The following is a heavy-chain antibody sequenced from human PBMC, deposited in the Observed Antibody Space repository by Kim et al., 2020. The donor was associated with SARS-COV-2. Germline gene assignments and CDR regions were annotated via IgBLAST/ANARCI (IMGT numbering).Heavy chain of an antibody. D-gene: IGHD3-16*02. CDR1: GFTFSDYY. CDR3: ARVGYDYVWGSYRDYYYYYGMDV. J-gene: IGHJ6*02. Sequence: GGSLRLSCAASGFTFSDYYMSWIHQAPGKGLEWVSYISSSSSYTNYADSVKGRFTISRDNAKNSLYLQMNSLRAEDTAAYYCARVGYDYVWGSYRDYYYYYGMDVWGQGTTVTVSS. CDR2: ISSSSSYT. V-gene: IGHV3-11*05.